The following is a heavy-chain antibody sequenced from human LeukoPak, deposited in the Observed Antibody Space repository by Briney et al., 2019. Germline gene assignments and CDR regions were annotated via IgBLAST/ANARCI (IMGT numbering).Heavy chain of an antibody. J-gene: IGHJ6*03. CDR1: GYSFTSYW. D-gene: IGHD2-2*01. CDR2: IYPGDSDT. CDR3: ARRGEYCSSTSCYRYYYYMDV. Sequence: HGESLKISCKGSGYSFTSYWIGWVRQMPGKGLEWMGIIYPGDSDTRYSPSFQGQVTISADKSISTAYLRWSSLKASDTAMYYCARRGEYCSSTSCYRYYYYMDVWGKGTTVTVSS. V-gene: IGHV5-51*01.